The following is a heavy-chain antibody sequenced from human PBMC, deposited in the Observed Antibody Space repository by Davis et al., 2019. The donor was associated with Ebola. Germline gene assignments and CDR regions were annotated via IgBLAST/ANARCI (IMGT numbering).Heavy chain of an antibody. CDR2: IYYSGST. V-gene: IGHV4-34*01. CDR3: ARRQYGSSPFDP. Sequence: MPSETLSLTCAVYGGSFSGYYWSWIRQPPGKGLEWIGSIYYSGSTYYSPSLKSRVTISVDTSKNQFSLKLSSVTAADTAVYYCARRQYGSSPFDPWGQGVLVTVSS. J-gene: IGHJ5*02. D-gene: IGHD6-6*01. CDR1: GGSFSGYY.